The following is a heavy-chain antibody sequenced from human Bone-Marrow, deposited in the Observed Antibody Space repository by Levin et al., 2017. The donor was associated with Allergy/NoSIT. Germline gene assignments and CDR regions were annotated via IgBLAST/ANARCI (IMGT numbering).Heavy chain of an antibody. D-gene: IGHD3-10*01. CDR3: STDGSGSYWYYLDS. J-gene: IGHJ5*02. CDR1: ANTFSAYY. V-gene: IGHV1-2*02. CDR2: INPNRGGT. Sequence: ASVKVSCQASANTFSAYYIHWVRQAPGQGLEWMGWINPNRGGTKYSQKFQGRVTMTRDMSISTAYMELNSLRSDDTAVYYCSTDGSGSYWYYLDSWGQGTLVTVSS.